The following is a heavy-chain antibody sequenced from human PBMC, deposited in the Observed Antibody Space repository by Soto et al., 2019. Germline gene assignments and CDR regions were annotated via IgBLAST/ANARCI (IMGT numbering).Heavy chain of an antibody. V-gene: IGHV3-30*18. Sequence: QVPLVESGGGVVQPGTSLRLSCRASGFKFSDYGMDWVRQAPGKGLEWVSRVLYDGSKKYYADSVKGRFTISRDNPRNTLYLQMDSLRAEDTGVYYCVKDLALMGDYWGQGTPVTVSS. CDR2: VLYDGSKK. CDR1: GFKFSDYG. CDR3: VKDLALMGDY. J-gene: IGHJ4*02. D-gene: IGHD3-16*01.